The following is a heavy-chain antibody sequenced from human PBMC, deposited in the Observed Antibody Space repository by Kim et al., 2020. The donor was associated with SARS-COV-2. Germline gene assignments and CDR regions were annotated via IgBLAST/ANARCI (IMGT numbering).Heavy chain of an antibody. V-gene: IGHV3-7*03. CDR3: ASAGYYYDTRDFDY. D-gene: IGHD3-22*01. Sequence: YLDSLKGRVTISRDDAKSSLSLQMDSLRVEDTAMYDCASAGYYYDTRDFDYWGQGTLVTVSS. J-gene: IGHJ4*02.